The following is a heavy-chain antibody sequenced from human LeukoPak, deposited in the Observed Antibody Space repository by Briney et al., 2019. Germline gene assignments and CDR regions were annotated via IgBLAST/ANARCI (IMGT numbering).Heavy chain of an antibody. D-gene: IGHD1-26*01. CDR3: ARILGSGPYYDYYGMDV. CDR1: GFTFSSYA. CDR2: IKQDGSER. V-gene: IGHV3-7*01. J-gene: IGHJ6*02. Sequence: GGSLRLSCAASGFTFSSYAMSWVRQAPGKGLEWVANIKQDGSERYYVDSVKGRFTISRDNAKNSLYLQMNSLRAEDTAVYYCARILGSGPYYDYYGMDVWGQGTTVTVSS.